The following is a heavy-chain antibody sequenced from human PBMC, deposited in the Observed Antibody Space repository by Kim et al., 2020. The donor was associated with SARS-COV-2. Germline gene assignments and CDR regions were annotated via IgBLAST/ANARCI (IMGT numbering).Heavy chain of an antibody. CDR3: AREGGYVDTAMRGWFDP. Sequence: SETLSLTCTVSGGSISSGGYYWSWIRQHPGKGLEWIGYIYYSGSTYYNPSLKSRVTISVDTSKNQFSLKLSSVTAADTAVYYCAREGGYVDTAMRGWFDPWGQGTLVTVSS. D-gene: IGHD5-18*01. CDR1: GGSISSGGYY. V-gene: IGHV4-31*03. J-gene: IGHJ5*02. CDR2: IYYSGST.